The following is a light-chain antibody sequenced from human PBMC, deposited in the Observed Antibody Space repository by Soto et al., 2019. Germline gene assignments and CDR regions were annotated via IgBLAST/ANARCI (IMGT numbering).Light chain of an antibody. CDR2: GAS. CDR3: QQYINWPPTFT. Sequence: EIVMTQSPGTLSVSPGERVTLSCRASQSVSSSLAWYQQKPGQAPRLLIFGASTRATGVPLRFSGSGSGTEFTLAISSLQSEDFAVYYCQQYINWPPTFTFGQGTKLEIK. V-gene: IGKV3-15*01. J-gene: IGKJ2*01. CDR1: QSVSSS.